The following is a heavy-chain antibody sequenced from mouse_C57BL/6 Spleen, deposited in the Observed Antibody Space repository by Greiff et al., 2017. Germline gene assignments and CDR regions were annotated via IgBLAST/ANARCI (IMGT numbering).Heavy chain of an antibody. CDR2: IDPADGDP. V-gene: IGHV14-1*01. D-gene: IGHD2-2*01. Sequence: VQLQQSGAELVRPGASVKLSCTASGFNINDYYMHWVKQRPEQGLEWIGRIDPADGDPEYAPKFQGKATMTADTSSNTAYRQLSSLTSEDSAVYFCAGYDGYFDVWGTGTTVTVSS. CDR3: AGYDGYFDV. J-gene: IGHJ1*03. CDR1: GFNINDYY.